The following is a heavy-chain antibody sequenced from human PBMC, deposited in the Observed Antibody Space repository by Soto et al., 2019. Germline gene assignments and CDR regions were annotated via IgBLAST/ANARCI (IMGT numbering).Heavy chain of an antibody. V-gene: IGHV4-30-4*01. J-gene: IGHJ5*02. CDR3: ARVWVAVAGNWFDP. D-gene: IGHD6-19*01. CDR1: GGSICSGDYY. Sequence: SESLSLTCTVSGGSICSGDYYWSWIRQPPGKGLEWIGYIYYSGSTYYNPSLKSRVTISVDTSKNQFSLKLSSVTAADTAVYYCARVWVAVAGNWFDPWGQGTLVTVSS. CDR2: IYYSGST.